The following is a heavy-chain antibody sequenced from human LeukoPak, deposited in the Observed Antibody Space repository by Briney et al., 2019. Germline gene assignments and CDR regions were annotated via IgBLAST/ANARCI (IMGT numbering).Heavy chain of an antibody. J-gene: IGHJ4*02. CDR1: GFTFDDYG. CDR3: ARDGRYCSSTSCYAYFDY. Sequence: AXXGFTFDDYGXSWVRHAPGKGLXWVSGINWNGGSTVYADSVKGRFTISRDNAKNSVYVQMNSLRAEDTALYYCARDGRYCSSTSCYAYFDYWGQGTLVTVSS. D-gene: IGHD2-2*01. CDR2: INWNGGST. V-gene: IGHV3-20*04.